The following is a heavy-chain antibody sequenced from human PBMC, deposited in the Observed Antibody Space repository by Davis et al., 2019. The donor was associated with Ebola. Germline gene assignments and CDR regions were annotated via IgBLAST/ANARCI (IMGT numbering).Heavy chain of an antibody. V-gene: IGHV1-69*13. CDR2: IIPIFGTA. J-gene: IGHJ6*02. Sequence: SVKVSCKASGGTFSSYAISWVRQAPGQGLEWMGGIIPIFGTANYAQKFQGRVTITADESTRTAYMELSSLRSEDTAVYYCATSSYCGGDCYLDYYYYGMDVWGQGTTVTVSS. CDR3: ATSSYCGGDCYLDYYYYGMDV. D-gene: IGHD2-21*01. CDR1: GGTFSSYA.